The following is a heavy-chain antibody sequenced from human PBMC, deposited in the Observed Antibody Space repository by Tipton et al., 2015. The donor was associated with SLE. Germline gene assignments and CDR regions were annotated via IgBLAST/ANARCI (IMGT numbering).Heavy chain of an antibody. J-gene: IGHJ5*01. CDR2: IKSDGSST. V-gene: IGHV3-74*01. Sequence: SLRLSCAASGFTFSSYWMHWVRQAPGKGLVWVSRIKSDGSSTRYADSVKGRFTISRDNAKNSLYLQMNSLRAEDTAVYYCARDGYGSAWFDSWGQGSLVTVSS. D-gene: IGHD3-10*01. CDR1: GFTFSSYW. CDR3: ARDGYGSAWFDS.